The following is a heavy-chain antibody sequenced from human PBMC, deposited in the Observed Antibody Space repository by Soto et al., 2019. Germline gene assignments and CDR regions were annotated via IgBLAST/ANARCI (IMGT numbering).Heavy chain of an antibody. V-gene: IGHV1-18*01. Sequence: ASVKVSCKASGYTFTSYGISWVRQAPGQGLEWMGWISAYNGNTNYAQKLQGRVTMTTDTSTSTAYMELRSLRSDDTAVYYCARGGEYCGGDCPLGPYDYGMDVWGQGTTVTVSS. CDR1: GYTFTSYG. CDR2: ISAYNGNT. CDR3: ARGGEYCGGDCPLGPYDYGMDV. J-gene: IGHJ6*02. D-gene: IGHD2-21*02.